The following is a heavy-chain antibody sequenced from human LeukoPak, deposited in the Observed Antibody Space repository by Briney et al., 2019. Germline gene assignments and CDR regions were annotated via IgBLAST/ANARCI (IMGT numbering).Heavy chain of an antibody. J-gene: IGHJ6*02. CDR3: ARGPQGENYYYYGMDV. CDR2: IYYSGST. Sequence: SETLSLTCTVSGGSISSSTYYWGWIRQPPGKGLEWIGTIYYSGSTYYNPSLKSRVTISVDTSKNQFSLKLSSVTAADTAVYYCARGPQGENYYYYGMDVWGQGTTVTVSS. V-gene: IGHV4-39*01. D-gene: IGHD2-21*01. CDR1: GGSISSSTYY.